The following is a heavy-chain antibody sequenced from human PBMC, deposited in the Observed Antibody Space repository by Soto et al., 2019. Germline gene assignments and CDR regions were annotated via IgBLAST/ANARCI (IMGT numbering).Heavy chain of an antibody. CDR1: GGTFSSYA. CDR3: AREGCDYDSSGYYAHFDY. Sequence: QVQLVQSGAEVKKPGSSVKVSCKASGGTFSSYAISWVRQAPGQGLEWMGGVIPIFGTANYAQKLQGRVTSTAHESPSTAYMELSSLRSEDTAVYYCAREGCDYDSSGYYAHFDYWGQGTLVPVSS. J-gene: IGHJ4*02. D-gene: IGHD3-22*01. CDR2: VIPIFGTA. V-gene: IGHV1-69*01.